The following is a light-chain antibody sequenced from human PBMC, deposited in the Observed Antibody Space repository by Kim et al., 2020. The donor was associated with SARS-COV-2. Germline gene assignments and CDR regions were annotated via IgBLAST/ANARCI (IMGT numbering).Light chain of an antibody. J-gene: IGLJ3*02. Sequence: GKTVNVSCTRSSGTTASKCVQWYQQRPGSAPTSVFYEDNQRASGVPDRFSGSIYSPSNSASLTISGLKTEDEADYYCQSYDSNTRVFGGGTQLTVL. CDR1: SGTTASKC. CDR2: EDN. V-gene: IGLV6-57*03. CDR3: QSYDSNTRV.